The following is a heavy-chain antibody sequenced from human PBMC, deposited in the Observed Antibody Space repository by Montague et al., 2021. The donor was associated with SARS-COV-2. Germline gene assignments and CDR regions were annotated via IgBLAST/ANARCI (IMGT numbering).Heavy chain of an antibody. CDR1: GFTFSDYG. CDR2: ISATSRTK. CDR3: VRDPATGMDA. J-gene: IGHJ6*02. V-gene: IGHV3-48*04. Sequence: SLRLSCAASGFTFSDYGINWVRQAPGMGLEWFSYISATSRTKYYADSVKGRFTVSRDNAKNSLYLQMNGLRAEDTALYYCVRDPATGMDAWGLGTMVTVSS.